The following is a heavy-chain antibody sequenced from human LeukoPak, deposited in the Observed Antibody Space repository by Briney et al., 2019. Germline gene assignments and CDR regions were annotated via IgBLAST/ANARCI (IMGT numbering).Heavy chain of an antibody. V-gene: IGHV4-34*01. CDR2: VNHSGRT. J-gene: IGHJ1*01. CDR1: GGSFSGYF. D-gene: IGHD6-13*01. Sequence: SETLSLTCAVYGGSFSGYFWSWIRQPPGKGLEWIGEVNHSGRTNYNPSLKSRVTISVDTSKNQFSLKLSSVTAADTAVYYCVRLGYSSSWSFFQHWGQGTLVTVSS. CDR3: VRLGYSSSWSFFQH.